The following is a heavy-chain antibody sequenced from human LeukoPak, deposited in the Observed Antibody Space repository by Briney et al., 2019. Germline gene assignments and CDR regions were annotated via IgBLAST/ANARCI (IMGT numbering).Heavy chain of an antibody. CDR1: GFTFSSYA. Sequence: GGSLRPSCAASGFTFSSYAMSWVRQAPGKGLEWVSSISSSSSYIYYADSVKGRFTISRDNAKNSLYLQMNSLRAEDTAVYYCAIIAARRPSRDYWGQGTLVTVSS. V-gene: IGHV3-21*01. J-gene: IGHJ4*02. CDR3: AIIAARRPSRDY. CDR2: ISSSSSYI. D-gene: IGHD6-6*01.